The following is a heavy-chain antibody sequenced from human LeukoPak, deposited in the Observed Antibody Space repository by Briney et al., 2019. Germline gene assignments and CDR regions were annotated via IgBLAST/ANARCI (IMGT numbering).Heavy chain of an antibody. CDR2: ISSSGSTI. V-gene: IGHV3-11*04. CDR1: GGSFSDYY. Sequence: LSLTCAVYGGSFSDYYMSWIRQAPGKGLEWVSYISSSGSTIYYADSVKGRFTISRDNAKNSLYLQMNSLRAEDTAVYYCARALVGSSGYGGIFFDYWGQGTLVTVSS. CDR3: ARALVGSSGYGGIFFDY. J-gene: IGHJ4*02. D-gene: IGHD3-22*01.